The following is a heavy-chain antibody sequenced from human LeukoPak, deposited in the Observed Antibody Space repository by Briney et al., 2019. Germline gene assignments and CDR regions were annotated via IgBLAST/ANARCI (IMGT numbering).Heavy chain of an antibody. Sequence: PGGSLRLSCAASGFTFSSYEMNWVRQAPGKGLEWVSYISSSGSTIYYADSVKGRFTISRDNAKNSLYLQMNSLRAEDMALYYCAKDRWGIAAAGTFFDYWGQGTLVTVSS. CDR1: GFTFSSYE. D-gene: IGHD6-13*01. CDR3: AKDRWGIAAAGTFFDY. V-gene: IGHV3-48*03. CDR2: ISSSGSTI. J-gene: IGHJ4*02.